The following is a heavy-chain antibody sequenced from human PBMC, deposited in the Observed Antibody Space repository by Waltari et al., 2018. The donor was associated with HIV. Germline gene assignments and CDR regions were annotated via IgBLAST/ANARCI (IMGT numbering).Heavy chain of an antibody. V-gene: IGHV1-8*01. D-gene: IGHD3-3*01. CDR3: ARSRPGAVFGDN. Sequence: QVQLVQSGAEVKQPGASVKVSCKTSGYDFSTFDINWVRQAPGQGFEWMGWMSPSIGKTGYAQKFHGRVSMTRDTSIDPAYMQLSRLTSRDTAVYYCARSRPGAVFGDNWGQGTLVVVSS. J-gene: IGHJ4*02. CDR2: MSPSIGKT. CDR1: GYDFSTFD.